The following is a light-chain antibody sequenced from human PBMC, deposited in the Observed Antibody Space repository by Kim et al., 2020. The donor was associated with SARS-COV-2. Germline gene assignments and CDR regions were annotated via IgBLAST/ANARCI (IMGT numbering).Light chain of an antibody. CDR3: QAWDSSTVV. V-gene: IGLV3-1*01. CDR2: QDD. CDR1: EWGDKY. Sequence: VSPGQTASITCSGDEWGDKYTCWYQQKPGQSPMLVIYQDDKRPSGIPERFSGSNSGNAATLTISGTQAMDEADYYCQAWDSSTVVFGTGTKVTVL. J-gene: IGLJ1*01.